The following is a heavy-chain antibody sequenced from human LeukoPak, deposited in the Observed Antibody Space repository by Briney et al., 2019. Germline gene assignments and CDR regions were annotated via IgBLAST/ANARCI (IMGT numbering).Heavy chain of an antibody. CDR1: GYTFTSYG. CDR3: ARVDYDILTGYYPSDY. Sequence: GASVKVSCKASGYTFTSYGISWVRQAPGQGLEWMGWISAYNGNTNYAQKLQGRVTMTTDTSTSTAYMELRSLRSDDTAVYYCARVDYDILTGYYPSDYWGQGTLVTVSS. V-gene: IGHV1-18*01. D-gene: IGHD3-9*01. CDR2: ISAYNGNT. J-gene: IGHJ4*02.